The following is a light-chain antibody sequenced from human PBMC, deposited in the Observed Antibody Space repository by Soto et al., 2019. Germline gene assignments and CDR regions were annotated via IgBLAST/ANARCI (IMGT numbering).Light chain of an antibody. J-gene: IGKJ4*02. CDR2: WAS. CDR3: HQYYSNALP. CDR1: QSVLYSSNNKNY. Sequence: DIVMTQSPDSLAVSLGERATINCKSSQSVLYSSNNKNYLAWYQQKPGQPPKLLIYWASTRESGVPDRFSGSGSGTDFNLTISSMQAEDVAVYYCHQYYSNALPFGGGTKVEIK. V-gene: IGKV4-1*01.